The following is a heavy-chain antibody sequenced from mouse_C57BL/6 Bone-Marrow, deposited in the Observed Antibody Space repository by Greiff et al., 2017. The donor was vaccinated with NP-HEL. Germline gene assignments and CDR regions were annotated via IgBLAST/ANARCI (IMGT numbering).Heavy chain of an antibody. CDR1: GFTFSSYA. CDR2: ISDGGSYT. CDR3: ARDPGYYGSSYGY. D-gene: IGHD1-1*01. Sequence: EVKLVESGGGLVKPGGSLKLSCAASGFTFSSYAMSWVRQTPEKRLEWVATISDGGSYTYYPDNVKGRFTISGDNAKNNLYLQMSHLKSEDTAMYYCARDPGYYGSSYGYWGQGTTLTVSS. V-gene: IGHV5-4*01. J-gene: IGHJ2*01.